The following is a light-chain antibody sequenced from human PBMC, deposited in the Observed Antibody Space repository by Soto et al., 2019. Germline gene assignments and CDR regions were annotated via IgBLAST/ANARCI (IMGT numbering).Light chain of an antibody. Sequence: EIVFTQSPVTLSLSPGESATLSCRASQSVHNYLAWYQQKPGQAHRLLIYDVSNRATGIPARFSGSGSGTDFTLTISILEAGDFAVYYCQQRNDWQVTFGQGTRLEIK. CDR3: QQRNDWQVT. CDR1: QSVHNY. V-gene: IGKV3-11*01. J-gene: IGKJ5*01. CDR2: DVS.